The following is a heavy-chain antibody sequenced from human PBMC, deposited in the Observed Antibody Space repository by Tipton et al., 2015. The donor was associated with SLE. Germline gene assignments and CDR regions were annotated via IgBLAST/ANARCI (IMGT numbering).Heavy chain of an antibody. CDR2: TYYRSKWYN. J-gene: IGHJ6*02. V-gene: IGHV6-1*01. CDR3: ARLAMVLYHYGMDV. D-gene: IGHD3-10*01. Sequence: GLVKPSQTLSLTCAISGDSVSNNSAAWNWIRQSPSRGLEWLGRTYYRSKWYNDHAVSVKSRITINPDTSKNQVSLQLNSVTPEDTAVYYCARLAMVLYHYGMDVWGQGTTVTVSS. CDR1: GDSVSNNSAA.